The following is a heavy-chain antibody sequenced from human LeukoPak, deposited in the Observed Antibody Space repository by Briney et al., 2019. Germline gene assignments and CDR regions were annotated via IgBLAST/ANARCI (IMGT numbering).Heavy chain of an antibody. V-gene: IGHV3-15*01. CDR3: TTGVEK. CDR2: IKSKTDGETT. J-gene: IGHJ4*02. D-gene: IGHD2-21*01. CDR1: GFTFSKAW. Sequence: GGSLRLSCAASGFTFSKAWMTWVRQAPGKGLEWVGRIKSKTDGETTDYGAPVQGRFMISREDTKNTLYLEMNSLKTEDTGVYYCTTGVEKWGQGTRVTVSS.